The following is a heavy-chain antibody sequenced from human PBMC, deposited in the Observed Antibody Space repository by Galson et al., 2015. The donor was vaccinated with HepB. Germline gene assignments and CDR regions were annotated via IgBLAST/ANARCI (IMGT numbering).Heavy chain of an antibody. CDR1: GYIFTSYW. Sequence: QSGAEVKKPGESLKISCRGSGYIFTSYWIGWVRQMPGKGLEWMGIIYPGDSEVRYSPSFQGQVTISADKSINTAYLQWSSLKVSETAMYYCARVRRITIFGVVILDSFEIWGQGTMVTVSS. J-gene: IGHJ3*02. V-gene: IGHV5-51*03. CDR2: IYPGDSEV. D-gene: IGHD3-3*01. CDR3: ARVRRITIFGVVILDSFEI.